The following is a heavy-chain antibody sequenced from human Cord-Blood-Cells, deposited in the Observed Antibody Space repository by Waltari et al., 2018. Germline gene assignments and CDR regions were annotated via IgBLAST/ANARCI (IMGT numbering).Heavy chain of an antibody. D-gene: IGHD5-12*01. J-gene: IGHJ6*03. V-gene: IGHV4-61*01. CDR3: VRGAGGYDLGYYYYYMDV. CDR2: IYYSGGT. Sequence: QVQLQESGPGLGKPSETLSLTCTVSGGSVSSGSYYWSWIRQPPGKGLELIGYIYYSGGTHYNPSLKSRVTISVDTSKNQFSRKLSSVTAADTAVYYCVRGAGGYDLGYYYYYMDVWGKGTTVTVSS. CDR1: GGSVSSGSYY.